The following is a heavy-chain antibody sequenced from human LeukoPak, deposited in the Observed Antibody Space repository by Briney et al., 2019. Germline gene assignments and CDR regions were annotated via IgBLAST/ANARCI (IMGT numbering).Heavy chain of an antibody. CDR3: AKDCVVVPGNVNYFDY. CDR2: ISGSGDNT. J-gene: IGHJ4*02. V-gene: IGHV3-23*01. D-gene: IGHD2-21*02. CDR1: GFTFSSYA. Sequence: GGSLRLSCSASGFTFSSYAMTWVRQAPGKGLEWVSAISGSGDNTYYADSVKGRFTVSRDNSKNTLYVQMKSLRAEDTAVYYCAKDCVVVPGNVNYFDYWAREPWAPSPQ.